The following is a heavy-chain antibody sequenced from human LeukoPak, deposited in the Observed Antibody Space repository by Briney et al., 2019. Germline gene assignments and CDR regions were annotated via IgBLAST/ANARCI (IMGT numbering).Heavy chain of an antibody. V-gene: IGHV4-34*01. Sequence: SETLSLTCAVYGGSFSGYYWSGIRQPPGRGLEWIGEINHSGSTNYNPSLKSRVTISVDTSKNQFSLKLSSVTAADTAVYYCARLVHGGRVISSWYVNYWGQGTLVTVSS. D-gene: IGHD6-13*01. CDR1: GGSFSGYY. CDR3: ARLVHGGRVISSWYVNY. CDR2: INHSGST. J-gene: IGHJ4*02.